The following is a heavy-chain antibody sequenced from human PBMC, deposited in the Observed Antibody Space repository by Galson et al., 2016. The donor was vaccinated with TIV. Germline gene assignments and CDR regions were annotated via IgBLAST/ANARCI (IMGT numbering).Heavy chain of an antibody. D-gene: IGHD6-19*01. CDR1: GYTFTTYA. CDR3: ARGATSDWPFDR. CDR2: INAGNGDT. J-gene: IGHJ4*02. Sequence: SVKVSCKASGYTFTTYAIHWVRQAPGHGLEWMGWINAGNGDTKYSQKFQGRVTISRDTSASTAYMELSSLTSEDTAMYYCARGATSDWPFDRWGQGPLVTVSS. V-gene: IGHV1-3*01.